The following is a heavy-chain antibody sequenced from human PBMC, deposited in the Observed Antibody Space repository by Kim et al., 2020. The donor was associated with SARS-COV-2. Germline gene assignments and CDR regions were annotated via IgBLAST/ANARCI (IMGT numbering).Heavy chain of an antibody. D-gene: IGHD3-10*01. CDR2: INHSGST. CDR1: GGSFSGYY. CDR3: ASPPGGYGSGSYYPGGY. Sequence: SETLSLTCAVYGGSFSGYYWSWIRQPPGKGLEWIGEINHSGSTNYNPSLKSRVTISVDTSKNQFSLKLSSVTAADTAVYYCASPPGGYGSGSYYPGGYWGQGTLVTVSS. V-gene: IGHV4-34*01. J-gene: IGHJ4*02.